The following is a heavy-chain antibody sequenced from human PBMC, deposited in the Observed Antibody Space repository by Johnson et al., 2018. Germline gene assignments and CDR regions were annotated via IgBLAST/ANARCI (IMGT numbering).Heavy chain of an antibody. CDR1: GFSFSSCW. Sequence: VQLVESGGGLVQXGGSLRLSCAASGFSFSSCWMRWVRQAPGKGLEWVADIKQDGSEKYYVDSVKGRFTISRDNAKNSLYLQMNSLRAEDTALYFCARDLGYNYYYVMDVWGQGTTVTVSS. J-gene: IGHJ6*02. CDR3: ARDLGYNYYYVMDV. D-gene: IGHD6-13*01. CDR2: IKQDGSEK. V-gene: IGHV3-7*01.